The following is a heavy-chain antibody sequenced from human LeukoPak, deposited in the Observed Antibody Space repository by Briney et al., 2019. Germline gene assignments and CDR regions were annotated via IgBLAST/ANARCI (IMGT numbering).Heavy chain of an antibody. V-gene: IGHV1-8*01. CDR3: ARGLEMEVAAY. CDR2: MNPNNGNT. CDR1: GYTFTSYG. J-gene: IGHJ4*02. D-gene: IGHD5-24*01. Sequence: ASVRVSCKASGYTFTSYGINWVRQATGQGLEWMGWMNPNNGNTGYAQKFQGRLTMTRNTSISTAYMELSSLRSEDTAVYYCARGLEMEVAAYWGQGTLVTVSS.